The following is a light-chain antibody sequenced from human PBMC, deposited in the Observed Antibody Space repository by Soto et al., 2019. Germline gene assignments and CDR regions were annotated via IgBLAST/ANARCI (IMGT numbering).Light chain of an antibody. Sequence: DIVLTQPPCTLSLSPGQRATLSCSVSQSISSSFLAWYQQKPGQAPRLLIYGASSRATGIPDRFSGSGSGTDFTLTISRLEPEDFAVYYCQQCGSSPETFGQGTKVDIK. V-gene: IGKV3-20*01. CDR3: QQCGSSPET. J-gene: IGKJ1*01. CDR1: QSISSSF. CDR2: GAS.